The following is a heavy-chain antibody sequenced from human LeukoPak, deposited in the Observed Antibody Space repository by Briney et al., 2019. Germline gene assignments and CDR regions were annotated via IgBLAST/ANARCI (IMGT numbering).Heavy chain of an antibody. CDR3: ARDRRGFDP. CDR1: GGSISGYY. CDR2: IYYSGST. V-gene: IGHV4-59*01. J-gene: IGHJ5*02. Sequence: PSETLSLTCSVSGGSISGYYWSWIRQPPGKGLEWIGYIYYSGSTNYNPSLKSRVTISVDTSKNQFSLKLSSVTAADTAVYYCARDRRGFDPWGQGTLVTVSS.